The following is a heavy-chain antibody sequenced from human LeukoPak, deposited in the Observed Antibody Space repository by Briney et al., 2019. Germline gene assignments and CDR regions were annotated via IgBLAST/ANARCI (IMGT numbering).Heavy chain of an antibody. D-gene: IGHD2-2*01. J-gene: IGHJ4*02. CDR3: ARRTVVVPAAVRGFDY. V-gene: IGHV4-34*01. CDR1: GGSFSGYY. Sequence: KPSETLSLTCAGYGGSFSGYYWSWIRKPPGKGLEGIGEINHSGSTYDNPSLKSRVTISVDTSKHQFSLKLSSVTAADTAVYYCARRTVVVPAAVRGFDYWDQGTLVTVSS. CDR2: INHSGST.